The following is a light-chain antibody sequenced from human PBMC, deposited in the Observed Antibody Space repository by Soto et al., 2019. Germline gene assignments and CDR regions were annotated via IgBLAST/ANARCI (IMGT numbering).Light chain of an antibody. CDR1: QGISSW. Sequence: DIHLTHTPCALSASLGYSVPITCRASQGISSWLAWYQQKPGKAPKLLIYAASSLQSGVPSRFSGSGSGTDFTLTISSLQPEDFATYYCQEANSFPLTFGGGTKVDI. J-gene: IGKJ4*01. V-gene: IGKV1-12*01. CDR2: AAS. CDR3: QEANSFPLT.